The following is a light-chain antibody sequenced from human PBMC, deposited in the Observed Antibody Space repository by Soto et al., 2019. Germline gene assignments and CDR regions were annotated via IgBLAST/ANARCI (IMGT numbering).Light chain of an antibody. CDR1: SDDVGGYNY. CDR2: EVN. J-gene: IGLJ2*01. CDR3: SSYRGGNTLVV. Sequence: QSALTQPASVSGSPGQSITISCTGTSDDVGGYNYVSWYQQHPGKAPKLMIFEVNNRPSGVSNRSSGSRSGNTASLTISGRHAEDEADYYCSSYRGGNTLVVFGRGTKLNVL. V-gene: IGLV2-14*01.